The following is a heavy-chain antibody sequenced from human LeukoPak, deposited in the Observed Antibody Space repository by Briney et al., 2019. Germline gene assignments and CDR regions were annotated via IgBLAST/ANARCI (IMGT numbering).Heavy chain of an antibody. V-gene: IGHV5-51*01. Sequence: GESLQISCKGSGYSFSSYWIAWVRQMPGKGLEWMGIIYPGDSDSRYSPAFQGQVTMSADKSISTAYLQWSSLKASDTAMYYCARQYCSGGSCYSDYWGQGTLVTVSS. J-gene: IGHJ4*02. CDR3: ARQYCSGGSCYSDY. CDR2: IYPGDSDS. D-gene: IGHD2-15*01. CDR1: GYSFSSYW.